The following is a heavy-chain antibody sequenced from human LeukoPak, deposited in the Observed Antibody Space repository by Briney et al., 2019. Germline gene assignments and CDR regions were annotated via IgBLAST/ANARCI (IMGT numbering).Heavy chain of an antibody. V-gene: IGHV4-34*01. D-gene: IGHD6-6*01. Sequence: SETLSLTCAVYGGSFSGYYWSWIRQPPGKGLEWIGEINHSGSTNYNPSLKSRVTISVDTSKNQFSLKLSSVTAADTAVYHCARGENSSSFGYWGQGTLVTVSS. CDR2: INHSGST. CDR3: ARGENSSSFGY. CDR1: GGSFSGYY. J-gene: IGHJ4*02.